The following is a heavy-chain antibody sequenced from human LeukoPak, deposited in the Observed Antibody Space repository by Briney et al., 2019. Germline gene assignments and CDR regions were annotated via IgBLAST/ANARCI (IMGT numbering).Heavy chain of an antibody. CDR1: GYTFTGYY. Sequence: PGASVKVSCKASGYTFTGYYMRWVRQAPGQGLEWMGWINTNSGGTNYAQKFQGRVTMTRDTSISTAYMELSRLRSDDTAVYYCARGGYYDSSGYLDYWGQGTLVTVSS. CDR2: INTNSGGT. CDR3: ARGGYYDSSGYLDY. J-gene: IGHJ4*02. V-gene: IGHV1-2*02. D-gene: IGHD3-22*01.